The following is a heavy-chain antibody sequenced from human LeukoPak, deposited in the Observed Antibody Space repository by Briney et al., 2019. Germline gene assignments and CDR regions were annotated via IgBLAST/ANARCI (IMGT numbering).Heavy chain of an antibody. CDR1: GGTFSNYA. Sequence: ASVNVSCKASGGTFSNYAISWVRQAPGQGLEWMGGIIPLFNTTNYAQKFQGRVSITADESTNTAYMELSSLRSEDTAVYYCAIDEEGRTFDVWGQGTMVTVSS. J-gene: IGHJ3*01. CDR2: IIPLFNTT. CDR3: AIDEEGRTFDV. V-gene: IGHV1-69*13.